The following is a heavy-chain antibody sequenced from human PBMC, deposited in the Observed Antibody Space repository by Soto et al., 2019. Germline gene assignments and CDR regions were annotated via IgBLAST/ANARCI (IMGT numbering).Heavy chain of an antibody. CDR1: GFTFSNYA. V-gene: IGHV3-23*01. D-gene: IGHD3-22*01. CDR3: AKARYYDSTGYLYYFDY. J-gene: IGHJ4*02. CDR2: ITGSGDYT. Sequence: EVQLLESGGGLVQPGGSLRLSCAASGFTFSNYAMSWVRQAPGKGLEWVSSITGSGDYTYYAGSVKGRFTISRDNSKNTLYLQMNSLRAEDTAVYYCAKARYYDSTGYLYYFDYWGQGTLVTVSS.